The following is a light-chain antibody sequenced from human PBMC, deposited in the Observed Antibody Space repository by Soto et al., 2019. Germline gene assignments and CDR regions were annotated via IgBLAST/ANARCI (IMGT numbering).Light chain of an antibody. Sequence: QSALTQPPSASGSPGQSVTISCTGTRNDVGGYNFVSWYQQHPGKAPKLLIYEVTQRPSGVPDRFSASKSGNTASLTVSGLQAEDEADYYCSSYAGSNMGVFGTRTKLTVL. CDR1: RNDVGGYNF. V-gene: IGLV2-8*01. CDR3: SSYAGSNMGV. J-gene: IGLJ1*01. CDR2: EVT.